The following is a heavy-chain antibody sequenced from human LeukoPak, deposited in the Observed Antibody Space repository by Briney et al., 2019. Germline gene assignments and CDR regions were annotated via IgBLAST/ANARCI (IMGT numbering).Heavy chain of an antibody. CDR3: ARGDTDYTNLTPFDY. D-gene: IGHD4-11*01. CDR1: GYTFTAYY. V-gene: IGHV1-2*02. CDR2: ISPNRGAT. Sequence: ASVKVSCKSSGYTFTAYYIHWVRQAPGQGLEWMGWISPNRGATNCAQTLQGRITMTRDTSISTAFLELSRLKSDDTAVYYCARGDTDYTNLTPFDYWGQGTLVTVSS. J-gene: IGHJ4*02.